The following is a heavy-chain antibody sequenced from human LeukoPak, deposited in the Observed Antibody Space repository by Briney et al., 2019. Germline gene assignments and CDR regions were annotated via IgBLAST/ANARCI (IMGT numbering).Heavy chain of an antibody. CDR2: INHSGST. CDR1: GGSFSGYY. Sequence: SETLSLTCAVYGGSFSGYYWSWIRQPPGKGLEWIGEINHSGSTNYNPSLKSRVTISVDTSKNQFSLKLSSVTAADTAVYYCARQVVVVPAASTYNWFDPWGQGTLVTVSS. J-gene: IGHJ5*02. V-gene: IGHV4-34*01. D-gene: IGHD2-2*01. CDR3: ARQVVVVPAASTYNWFDP.